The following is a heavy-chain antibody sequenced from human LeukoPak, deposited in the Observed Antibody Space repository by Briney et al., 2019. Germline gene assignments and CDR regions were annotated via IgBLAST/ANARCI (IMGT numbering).Heavy chain of an antibody. D-gene: IGHD2-2*01. Sequence: SVKVSCKASGGTFISYAISWVRQAPGQGLEWMGGIIPIFGTANYAQKFQGRVTITADESTSTAYMELSSLRSEDTAVYYCARTLDIVVVPAASYYYYGMDVWGQGTTVTVSS. CDR3: ARTLDIVVVPAASYYYYGMDV. J-gene: IGHJ6*02. V-gene: IGHV1-69*13. CDR1: GGTFISYA. CDR2: IIPIFGTA.